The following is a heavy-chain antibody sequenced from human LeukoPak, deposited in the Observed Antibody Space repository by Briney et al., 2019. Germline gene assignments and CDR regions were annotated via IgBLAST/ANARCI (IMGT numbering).Heavy chain of an antibody. V-gene: IGHV3-23*01. D-gene: IGHD4-23*01. CDR1: GFTFGSYA. J-gene: IGHJ4*02. Sequence: PGGSLRLPCAASGFTFGSYAMSWVRQAPGKGLEWVSAISGSGGNTYYADSVKGRFTISRDNSKNTLYLQMNSLRAEDTAIYYCAKDQYGGNPQYYFDYWGQGTLVTVSS. CDR3: AKDQYGGNPQYYFDY. CDR2: ISGSGGNT.